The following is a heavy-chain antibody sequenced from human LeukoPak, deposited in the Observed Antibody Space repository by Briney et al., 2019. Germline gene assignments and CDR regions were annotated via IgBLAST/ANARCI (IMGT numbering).Heavy chain of an antibody. Sequence: PGGSLRLSFAASGFTFSSYAMGWVRQAPGKGLEWVSAISGSGSSTYYADSVKGRFTISRDNSKNTLYLQMNSLRAEDAAVYYCAKGASASRYFDYWGQGTLVTVSS. V-gene: IGHV3-23*01. D-gene: IGHD1-26*01. CDR1: GFTFSSYA. CDR3: AKGASASRYFDY. CDR2: ISGSGSST. J-gene: IGHJ4*02.